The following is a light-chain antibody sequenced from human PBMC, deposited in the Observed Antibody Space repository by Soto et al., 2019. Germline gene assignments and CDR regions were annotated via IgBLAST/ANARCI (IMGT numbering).Light chain of an antibody. CDR1: QSVRNSY. J-gene: IGKJ5*01. V-gene: IGKV3-20*01. Sequence: NVLTQSPGTLSLSPGERATLSCRARQSVRNSYLAWYHQKPGQAPRLLIYGASSTATGIPDRFSGSGSVTDFTLTISRLEAEDFGMYYCQQYGSSPQTFGQGTRLEIK. CDR3: QQYGSSPQT. CDR2: GAS.